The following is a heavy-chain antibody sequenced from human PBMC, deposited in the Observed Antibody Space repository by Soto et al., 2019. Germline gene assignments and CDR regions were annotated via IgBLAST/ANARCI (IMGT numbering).Heavy chain of an antibody. Sequence: QVQLVQSGAEVKKPGASVKVSCKTSGYTFTNYGVSWVRQAPGQGLEWMGWIRAQNGNRDYAQKFQGRVTMTTDTSTSTAYMELGKLRSDDAAVYYCARPVTSPDHLDIWGQGTMVTVSS. J-gene: IGHJ3*02. CDR1: GYTFTNYG. V-gene: IGHV1-18*01. D-gene: IGHD4-4*01. CDR2: IRAQNGNR. CDR3: ARPVTSPDHLDI.